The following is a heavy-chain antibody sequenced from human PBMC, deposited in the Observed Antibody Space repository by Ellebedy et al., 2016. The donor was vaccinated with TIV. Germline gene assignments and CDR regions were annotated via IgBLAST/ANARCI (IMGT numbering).Heavy chain of an antibody. V-gene: IGHV3-7*04. J-gene: IGHJ4*02. Sequence: GESLKISCAASGFTFSSYWISWVRQAPGKGLEWVANINEDGSVKSSVGSMKGRFTISRDNAESSLFLQMDSLRAEETAVYYCAGEGWGWLLDYWGQGTLVTVSS. CDR1: GFTFSSYW. CDR2: INEDGSVK. CDR3: AGEGWGWLLDY. D-gene: IGHD3-22*01.